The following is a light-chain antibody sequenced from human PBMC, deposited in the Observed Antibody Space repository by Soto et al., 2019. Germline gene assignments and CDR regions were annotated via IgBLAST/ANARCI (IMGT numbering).Light chain of an antibody. V-gene: IGKV3-20*01. CDR3: QQYGSSPVT. CDR1: QTVSSNS. Sequence: EIVLTQSPGTLPLSPGERATLSCRASQTVSSNSLAWYQQKAGQAPRVLIFDVSTRATGIPARFSGSGSGTEFTLTISSLQSEDFAVYYCQQYGSSPVTFGQGT. J-gene: IGKJ1*01. CDR2: DVS.